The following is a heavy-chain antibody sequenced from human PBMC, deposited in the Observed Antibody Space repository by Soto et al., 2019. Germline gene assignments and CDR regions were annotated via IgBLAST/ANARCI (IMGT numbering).Heavy chain of an antibody. CDR2: ISSSSSYI. Sequence: EVQLVESGGGLVKPGGSLRLSCAASGFTFSSYSMNWVRQAPGKGLEWVSSISSSSSYIYYADSVKGRFSISRDNAKNSLYLQMNSLRAEDTAVYYCARDQATGVCPLDYWGQGTLVTVSS. CDR1: GFTFSSYS. V-gene: IGHV3-21*01. D-gene: IGHD2-8*01. CDR3: ARDQATGVCPLDY. J-gene: IGHJ4*02.